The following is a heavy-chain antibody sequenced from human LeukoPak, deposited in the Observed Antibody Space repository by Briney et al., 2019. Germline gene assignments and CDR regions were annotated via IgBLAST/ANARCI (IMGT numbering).Heavy chain of an antibody. J-gene: IGHJ4*02. D-gene: IGHD6-19*01. CDR1: GYRFTTYW. V-gene: IGHV5-10-1*01. CDR2: IDPSDSYT. CDR3: ARHSQWVIVDELL. Sequence: GGSLRLSCKASGYRFTTYWISWVRQMPVKGLEWMGRIDPSDSYTNYSPSFQGHVTISADKSLTTAYLQWSSLEASDTAMYYCARHSQWVIVDELLWGQGTLVTVSS.